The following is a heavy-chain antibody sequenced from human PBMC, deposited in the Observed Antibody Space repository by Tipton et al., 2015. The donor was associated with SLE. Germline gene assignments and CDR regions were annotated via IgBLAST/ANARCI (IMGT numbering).Heavy chain of an antibody. Sequence: TLSLTCTVSGDSISNSPYYWGWIRQPPGKGLQWIGNIYYSGITHYNPSLKSRVTMSVDTSKNQFSLRLTSVTAADTAVYYCARLEDPFGIFGVPKGWFDPWGQGTLVTVSS. D-gene: IGHD3-3*01. CDR3: ARLEDPFGIFGVPKGWFDP. J-gene: IGHJ5*02. V-gene: IGHV4-39*07. CDR1: GDSISNSPYY. CDR2: IYYSGIT.